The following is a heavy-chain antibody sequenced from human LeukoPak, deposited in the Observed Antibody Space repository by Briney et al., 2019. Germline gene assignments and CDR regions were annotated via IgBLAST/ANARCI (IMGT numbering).Heavy chain of an antibody. J-gene: IGHJ2*01. CDR1: GGSFSGYY. Sequence: PSETLSLTCAVYGGSFSGYYWSWIRQPPGKGLEWIGEINHSGSTNYNPSLKSRVTISVDTSKNQFSLKLSSVTAADTAVYYCARVYGPPVSRRYFDLWGRGTLVTVSS. CDR2: INHSGST. V-gene: IGHV4-34*01. D-gene: IGHD4-17*01. CDR3: ARVYGPPVSRRYFDL.